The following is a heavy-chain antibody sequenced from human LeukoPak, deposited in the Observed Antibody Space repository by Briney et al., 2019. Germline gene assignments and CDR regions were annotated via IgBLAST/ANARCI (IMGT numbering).Heavy chain of an antibody. CDR3: ARRHCSSTSCYLDV. Sequence: PSETLSLTCTVSGDSISSYSWSWIRQPPGKGLEWIGYIYTSGSTNYNPSLKSRVTISVDTSKNQFSLKLSSVTAADTAVYYCARRHCSSTSCYLDVWGKGTTVTVSS. D-gene: IGHD2-2*01. J-gene: IGHJ6*04. CDR2: IYTSGST. V-gene: IGHV4-4*09. CDR1: GDSISSYS.